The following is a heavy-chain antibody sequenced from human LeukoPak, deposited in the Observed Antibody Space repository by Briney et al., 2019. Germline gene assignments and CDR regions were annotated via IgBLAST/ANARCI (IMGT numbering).Heavy chain of an antibody. Sequence: GGSLRLSCAASGFTFRTYWMHWVRQAPGKALEWVSSISGSSYHIYYADSVKGRFTISRDNANNLLYLQMNSLRAEDTAVYYCASGTIVGARGADNWGQGTLVTVSS. J-gene: IGHJ4*02. V-gene: IGHV3-21*01. CDR2: ISGSSYHI. CDR3: ASGTIVGARGADN. CDR1: GFTFRTYW. D-gene: IGHD1-26*01.